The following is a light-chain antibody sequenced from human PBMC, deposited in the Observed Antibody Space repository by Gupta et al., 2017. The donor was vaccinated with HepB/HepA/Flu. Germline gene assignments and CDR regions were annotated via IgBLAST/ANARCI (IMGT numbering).Light chain of an antibody. V-gene: IGLV1-40*01. CDR3: QSYYTSLSGYV. Sequence: QSVLTQPPSVSGAPGQRVIISCTGSSSNIGAGYDVHWYQQLPGTAPKLLIYGNTNRPSGVPDRFSGSRSGTSASLSITGLQAEDEADYYCQSYYTSLSGYVFGTGTKVTVL. J-gene: IGLJ1*01. CDR1: SSNIGAGYD. CDR2: GNT.